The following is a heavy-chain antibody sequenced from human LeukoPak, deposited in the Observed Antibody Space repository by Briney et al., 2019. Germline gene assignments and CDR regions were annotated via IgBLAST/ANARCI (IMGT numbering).Heavy chain of an antibody. CDR3: AKDAVRGVMRYYFDY. CDR1: GFTFSSYG. CDR2: ISYDGSNK. D-gene: IGHD3-10*01. J-gene: IGHJ4*02. Sequence: GGSLRLSCAASGFTFSSYGMHWVRQAPGKGLEWVAVISYDGSNKYYAGSVKGRFTISRDNSKNTLYLQMNSLRAEDTAVYYCAKDAVRGVMRYYFDYWGQATLVTVSS. V-gene: IGHV3-30*18.